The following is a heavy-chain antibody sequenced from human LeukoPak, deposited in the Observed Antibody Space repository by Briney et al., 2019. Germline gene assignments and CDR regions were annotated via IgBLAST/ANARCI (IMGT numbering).Heavy chain of an antibody. D-gene: IGHD5-24*01. CDR3: AREFRWLQLLRTAANAFDI. V-gene: IGHV3-48*03. CDR1: GFTFSSYE. J-gene: IGHJ3*02. Sequence: HPGGSLRLSCAASGFTFSSYEMNWVRQAPGKGLEWVSYISSSGSTIYYADSVKGRFTISRDNAKNSLYLQMNSLRAEDTAVYYCAREFRWLQLLRTAANAFDIWGQGTMVTVSS. CDR2: ISSSGSTI.